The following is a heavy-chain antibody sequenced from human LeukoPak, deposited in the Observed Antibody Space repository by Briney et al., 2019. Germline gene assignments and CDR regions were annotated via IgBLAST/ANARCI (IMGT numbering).Heavy chain of an antibody. Sequence: SETPSLTCTVSGGSISSSSYYWGWIRQPPGKGLEWIGSIYYSGSTYYNPSLKSRVTISVDTSKNQFSLKLSSVTAADTAVYYCAGDSSGCYSFDYWGQGTLVTVSS. CDR1: GGSISSSSYY. V-gene: IGHV4-39*07. CDR3: AGDSSGCYSFDY. D-gene: IGHD3-22*01. CDR2: IYYSGST. J-gene: IGHJ4*02.